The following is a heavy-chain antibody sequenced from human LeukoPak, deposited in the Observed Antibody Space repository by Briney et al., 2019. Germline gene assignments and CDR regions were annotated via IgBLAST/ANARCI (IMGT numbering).Heavy chain of an antibody. J-gene: IGHJ4*02. D-gene: IGHD3-22*01. Sequence: PGGSLRLSCAASGFTFSSYGMHWVRQAPGKGLEWVAVISYDGSNKYYADSVKGRFTISRDNSKNTLYLQMNSLRAEDTAVYYCTRERNYYDSSGYYLYYFDYWGQGTLVTVSS. CDR3: TRERNYYDSSGYYLYYFDY. CDR1: GFTFSSYG. CDR2: ISYDGSNK. V-gene: IGHV3-30*03.